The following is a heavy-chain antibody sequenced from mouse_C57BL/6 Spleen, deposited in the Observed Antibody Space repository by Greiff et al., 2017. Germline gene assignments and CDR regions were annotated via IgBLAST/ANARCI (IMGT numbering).Heavy chain of an antibody. CDR1: GYTFTSYW. CDR2: IDPDSGGT. J-gene: IGHJ4*01. CDR3: AYGSSYDAMDY. D-gene: IGHD1-1*01. Sequence: QVQLQQPGAELVKPGASVKLSCKASGYTFTSYWMHWVKQRPGRGLEWIGSIDPDSGGTKYNEKFKSKATLTVDKPSSTAYMQLSSLTSEDSAVYYWAYGSSYDAMDYWGQGTSVTVSS. V-gene: IGHV1-72*01.